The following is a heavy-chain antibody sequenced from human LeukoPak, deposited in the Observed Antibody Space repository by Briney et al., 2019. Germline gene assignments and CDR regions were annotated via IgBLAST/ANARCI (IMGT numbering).Heavy chain of an antibody. J-gene: IGHJ4*02. V-gene: IGHV2-70*11. D-gene: IGHD6-19*01. CDR3: ARTRQPPLAVAAFFDY. Sequence: ESGPTLVNPTQTLTLTCTFSGFSLSTSGMCVSWIRQPPGKALEWLARIDWDDDKYYSTSLKTRLTISKDTSKNQVVLTMTNMDPVDTATYYCARTRQPPLAVAAFFDYWGQGTLVTVSS. CDR1: GFSLSTSGMC. CDR2: IDWDDDK.